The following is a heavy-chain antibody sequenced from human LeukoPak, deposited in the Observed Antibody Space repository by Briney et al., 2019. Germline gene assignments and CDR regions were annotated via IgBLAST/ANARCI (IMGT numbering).Heavy chain of an antibody. D-gene: IGHD2-15*01. J-gene: IGHJ4*02. Sequence: PGGSLRLSCAASGFTFSSYGMHWVRQAPGKGLEWVANINENGNEKYYVDSVKGRFTVSRDNAKNPLYLQMNSLRAEDTAVYYCARAGDGTAARDYWGQGTLVTVSS. CDR1: GFTFSSYG. CDR2: INENGNEK. CDR3: ARAGDGTAARDY. V-gene: IGHV3-7*01.